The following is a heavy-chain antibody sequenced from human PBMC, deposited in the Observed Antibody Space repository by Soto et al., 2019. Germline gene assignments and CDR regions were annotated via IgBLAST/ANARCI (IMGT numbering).Heavy chain of an antibody. CDR1: GYTFTSYA. CDR2: INAGNGNT. V-gene: IGHV1-3*01. J-gene: IGHJ4*02. CDR3: ARGGGVKQQWLVDPLFDY. Sequence: ASVKVSCKASGYTFTSYAMHWVRQAPGQRLEWMGWINAGNGNTKYSQKFQGRVTITRDTSASTAYMELSSLRSEDTAVYYCARGGGVKQQWLVDPLFDYWGQGTLVTVSS. D-gene: IGHD6-19*01.